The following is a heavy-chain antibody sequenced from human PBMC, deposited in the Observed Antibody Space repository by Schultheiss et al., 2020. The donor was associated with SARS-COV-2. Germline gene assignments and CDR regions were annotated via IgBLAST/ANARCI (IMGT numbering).Heavy chain of an antibody. CDR2: INHSGST. J-gene: IGHJ5*02. D-gene: IGHD1-26*01. Sequence: SETLSLTCAVYGGSFSGYYWSWIRQSPGKGLEWIGEINHSGSTNYNPSLKSRVTILVDTSKNQFSLKLSSVTAADTAVYYCARGGGSYLYWFDPWGQGTLVTVSS. CDR3: ARGGGSYLYWFDP. V-gene: IGHV4-34*01. CDR1: GGSFSGYY.